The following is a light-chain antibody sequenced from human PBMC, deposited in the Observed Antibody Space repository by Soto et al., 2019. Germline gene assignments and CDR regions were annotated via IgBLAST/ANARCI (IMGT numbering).Light chain of an antibody. CDR3: QQHNQWPIT. J-gene: IGKJ5*01. CDR1: QSISDT. V-gene: IGKV3D-15*01. CDR2: GAS. Sequence: EIVMTQSPATLSVSPGGRVTLSCRAIQSISDTIAWYQQKPGQAPRLLIYGASTRATGIPARFSGSGSGTEFTLTINSLQSEDSAVYYCQQHNQWPITFGQGTRLEIK.